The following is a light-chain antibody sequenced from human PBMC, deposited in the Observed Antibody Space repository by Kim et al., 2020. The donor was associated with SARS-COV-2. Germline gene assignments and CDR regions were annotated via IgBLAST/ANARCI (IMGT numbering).Light chain of an antibody. CDR2: GKD. V-gene: IGLV3-19*01. Sequence: VALGRTARITCRGDSIRNFYASWYQQRPEQAPLLVFSGKDSRPSGIPDRFSGSSTGNTASLTITGAQAEDEADYYCNSRDSRNNRVFGGGTQLTVL. CDR3: NSRDSRNNRV. J-gene: IGLJ2*01. CDR1: SIRNFY.